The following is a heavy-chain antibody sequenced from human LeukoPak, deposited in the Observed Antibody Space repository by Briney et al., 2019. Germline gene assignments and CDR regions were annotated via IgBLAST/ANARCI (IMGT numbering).Heavy chain of an antibody. CDR1: GFSLGDEA. D-gene: IGHD2-15*01. J-gene: IGHJ6*02. CDR2: IRSKPYGGTT. Sequence: GRSLRLSCTASGFSLGDEAMTWVRQAPGKGLEWVGFIRSKPYGGTTEYAASVKGRFTISRDDSKSIAYLQMNSLKSEDTAVYYCTRGGIRYYYYGMDVWGQGTTVTVSS. V-gene: IGHV3-49*04. CDR3: TRGGIRYYYYGMDV.